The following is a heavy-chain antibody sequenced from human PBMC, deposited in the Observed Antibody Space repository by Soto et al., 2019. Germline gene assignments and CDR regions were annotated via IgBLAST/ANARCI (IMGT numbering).Heavy chain of an antibody. J-gene: IGHJ5*02. D-gene: IGHD2-2*02. CDR2: INAGNGNT. Sequence: QAPGQRLERMGWINAGNGNTEYSQKFQGRVTITRDTSASTAYMELSSLRSEDTAVYYCARDVYRNWFDPWGQGTLVTVSS. CDR3: ARDVYRNWFDP. V-gene: IGHV1-3*01.